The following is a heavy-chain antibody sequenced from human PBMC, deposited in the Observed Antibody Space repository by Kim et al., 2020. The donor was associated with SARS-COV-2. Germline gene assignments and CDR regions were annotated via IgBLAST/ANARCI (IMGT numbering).Heavy chain of an antibody. Sequence: GGSLRLSCAASGFTFRTYSMNWVRQAPGKGLEWVSYISTSGTTIYYSDSVKGRFTISRDNARNSLFLQMNSLRDEDTAVYYCTKSYGDSTRSYDDWGQGTLVTLSS. CDR3: TKSYGDSTRSYDD. D-gene: IGHD4-17*01. V-gene: IGHV3-48*02. CDR2: ISTSGTTI. CDR1: GFTFRTYS. J-gene: IGHJ4*02.